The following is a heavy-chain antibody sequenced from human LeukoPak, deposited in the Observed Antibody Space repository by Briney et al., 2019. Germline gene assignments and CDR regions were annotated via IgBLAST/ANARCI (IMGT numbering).Heavy chain of an antibody. D-gene: IGHD1-1*01. J-gene: IGHJ5*02. CDR3: ARQLEPGYNWFDP. CDR1: GYTFTSYD. Sequence: ASVKVSCKASGYTFTSYDINWVRQATGQGLEWMGWMNPNSGNTGYAQKFQGRVTMTRNTSISTAYMELSSLRSEGTAVYYCARQLEPGYNWFDPWGQGTLVTVSS. CDR2: MNPNSGNT. V-gene: IGHV1-8*01.